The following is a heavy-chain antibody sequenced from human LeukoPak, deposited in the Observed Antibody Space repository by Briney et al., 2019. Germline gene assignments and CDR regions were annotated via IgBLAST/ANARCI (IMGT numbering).Heavy chain of an antibody. Sequence: SETLSLTCTVSGGSISSSSYYWGWIRQPPGKGLEWIGSIYYSGSTYYNPSLKSRVTISVDTSKNQFSLKLSSVTAADTAVYYCARHLMERPTAPDRGYSYGYCIWFDPWGQGTLVTVSS. J-gene: IGHJ5*02. D-gene: IGHD5-18*01. CDR3: ARHLMERPTAPDRGYSYGYCIWFDP. CDR1: GGSISSSSYY. CDR2: IYYSGST. V-gene: IGHV4-39*01.